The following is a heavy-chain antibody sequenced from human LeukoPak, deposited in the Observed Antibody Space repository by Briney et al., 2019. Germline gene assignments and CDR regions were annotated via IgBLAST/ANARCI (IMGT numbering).Heavy chain of an antibody. CDR3: ARGVRGGSWYNAFDI. CDR1: GFTFSSYA. D-gene: IGHD6-13*01. CDR2: ISYDGSHK. J-gene: IGHJ3*02. V-gene: IGHV3-30*04. Sequence: GGSLRLSCAASGFTFSSYAMHWVRQAPGKGLEWVAPISYDGSHKYYADSVKGRFTISRDNSKNTLYLQMNSLRAEDTAVYYCARGVRGGSWYNAFDIWGQGTMVTVSS.